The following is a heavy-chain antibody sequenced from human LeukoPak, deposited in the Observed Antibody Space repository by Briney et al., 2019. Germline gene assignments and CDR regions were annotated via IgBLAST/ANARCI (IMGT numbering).Heavy chain of an antibody. D-gene: IGHD3-22*01. Sequence: ASVKVSCKASGYTFTGYYMHWVRQAPGQGLEWMGIINPSGGSTSYAQKFQGRVTMTRDTSTSTVYMELGSLRSEDTAVYYCASTNSYYYDSSGYYYWGQGTLVTVSS. J-gene: IGHJ4*02. CDR2: INPSGGST. V-gene: IGHV1-46*01. CDR1: GYTFTGYY. CDR3: ASTNSYYYDSSGYYY.